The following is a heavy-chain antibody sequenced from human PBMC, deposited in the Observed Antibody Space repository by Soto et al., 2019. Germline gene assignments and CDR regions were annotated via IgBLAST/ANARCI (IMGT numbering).Heavy chain of an antibody. CDR1: GFSVSNYW. J-gene: IGHJ6*02. D-gene: IGHD3-3*01. V-gene: IGHV3-74*01. Sequence: GGSLRLSCAASGFSVSNYWMNWVRQAPGKGLVWVSHIKSDGTTSYADSVEGRFTVSRDDAKNTFYLQMNGLRAEDTAVYYCAKDRGEEGLKFLEWFGGMDVWGHGTTVTVS. CDR2: IKSDGTT. CDR3: AKDRGEEGLKFLEWFGGMDV.